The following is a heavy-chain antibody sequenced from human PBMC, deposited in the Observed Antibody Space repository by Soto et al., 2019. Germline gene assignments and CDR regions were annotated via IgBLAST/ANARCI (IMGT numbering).Heavy chain of an antibody. D-gene: IGHD3-22*01. J-gene: IGHJ4*02. CDR1: GGSISSSSYY. Sequence: SETLSLTCTVSGGSISSSSYYWGWIRQPPGKGLEWIGSIYYSGSTYYNPSLKSRVTISVDTSKNQFSLKLSSVTAADTAVYYCARGGVRRYYDSSGYRPFDYWGQGTLVTVSS. CDR2: IYYSGST. CDR3: ARGGVRRYYDSSGYRPFDY. V-gene: IGHV4-39*07.